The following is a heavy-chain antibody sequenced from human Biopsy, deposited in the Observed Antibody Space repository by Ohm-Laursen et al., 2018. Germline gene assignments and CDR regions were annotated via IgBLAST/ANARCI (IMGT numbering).Heavy chain of an antibody. Sequence: ASVKVSCNTSGYTFTDYFVHWVRQAPGQGLEWMGWIDTINGGTRSTQKFQGRVTMTRDTSISTAYMELSSLRSDDTAVYYCTRGGYYYDSLAYYYWFDPWGQGTLVTVSS. CDR1: GYTFTDYF. CDR2: IDTINGGT. V-gene: IGHV1-2*02. CDR3: TRGGYYYDSLAYYYWFDP. D-gene: IGHD3-22*01. J-gene: IGHJ5*02.